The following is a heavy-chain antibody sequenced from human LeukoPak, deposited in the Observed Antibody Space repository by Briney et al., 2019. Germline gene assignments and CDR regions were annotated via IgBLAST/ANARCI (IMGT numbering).Heavy chain of an antibody. Sequence: AGGSLRLSCAASGFTFSSYSMNWVRKAPGKGLEWVSSISSSSSYIYYADSVKGRFTISRDNAKNSLYLQMNSLRAEDTAVYYCARGGTYCSSTSCYSPSDYWGQGTLVTVSS. CDR3: ARGGTYCSSTSCYSPSDY. J-gene: IGHJ4*02. CDR1: GFTFSSYS. V-gene: IGHV3-21*01. CDR2: ISSSSSYI. D-gene: IGHD2-2*01.